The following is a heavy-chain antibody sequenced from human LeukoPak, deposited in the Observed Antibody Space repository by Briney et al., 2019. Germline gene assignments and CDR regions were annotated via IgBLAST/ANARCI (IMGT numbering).Heavy chain of an antibody. Sequence: SETLSLTCTVSGGSISSYYWSWIRQPPGKGLGWIGYIYYSGSTNYNPSLKSRVTISVDTSKNQFSLKLSSVTAADTAVYYCARDSGWLLFDYWGQGTLVTVSS. CDR2: IYYSGST. CDR1: GGSISSYY. J-gene: IGHJ4*02. D-gene: IGHD3-9*01. CDR3: ARDSGWLLFDY. V-gene: IGHV4-59*01.